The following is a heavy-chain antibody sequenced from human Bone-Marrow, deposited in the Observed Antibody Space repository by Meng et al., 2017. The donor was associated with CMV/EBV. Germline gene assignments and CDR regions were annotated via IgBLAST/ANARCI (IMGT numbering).Heavy chain of an antibody. D-gene: IGHD3-22*01. Sequence: GGSLRLSCAASGFTFSSYGMHWVRQAPGKGLEWVAFIRYDGNNKYYADSVKGRFTISRDNSKNTLYLQMNSLRAEDTAVYYCARGLRTYYYDSSGYKEPLAYGMDVWGQGTTVTVSS. J-gene: IGHJ6*02. CDR3: ARGLRTYYYDSSGYKEPLAYGMDV. CDR2: IRYDGNNK. CDR1: GFTFSSYG. V-gene: IGHV3-30*02.